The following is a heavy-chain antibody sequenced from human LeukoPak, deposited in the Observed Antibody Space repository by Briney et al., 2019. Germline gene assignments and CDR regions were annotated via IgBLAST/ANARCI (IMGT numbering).Heavy chain of an antibody. CDR3: ARGGLVAATEADY. J-gene: IGHJ4*02. CDR1: GFTFSSYW. CDR2: IKQDGSKK. Sequence: GGSLRLSCAASGFTFSSYWMSWVRQAPGKGLEWVANIKQDGSKKYYVDSVKGRFTISRDNSKNTLYLQMNSLRAEDTAVYYCARGGLVAATEADYWGQGALVTVSS. V-gene: IGHV3-7*01. D-gene: IGHD2-15*01.